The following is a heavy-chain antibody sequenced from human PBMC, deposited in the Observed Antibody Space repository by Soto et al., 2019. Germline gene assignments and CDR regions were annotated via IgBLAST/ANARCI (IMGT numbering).Heavy chain of an antibody. Sequence: EVQLLESGGGLVQPGGSLRLSCAASGFTFSSYAMNWVRRAPGKGLEWVSGISGSAGSTYYADSVKGRFTISRDNSKNTLYLQMNSLRAEDTAVYYCAKDHYGDHDAFDIWGQGTMVTVSS. CDR2: ISGSAGST. D-gene: IGHD4-17*01. V-gene: IGHV3-23*01. J-gene: IGHJ3*02. CDR3: AKDHYGDHDAFDI. CDR1: GFTFSSYA.